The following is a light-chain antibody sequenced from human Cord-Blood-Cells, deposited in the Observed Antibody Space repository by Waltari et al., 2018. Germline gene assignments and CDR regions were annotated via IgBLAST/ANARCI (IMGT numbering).Light chain of an antibody. CDR1: SSDVGSYNL. J-gene: IGLJ3*02. CDR3: CSYAGSSFWV. Sequence: QSALTQPASVSGSPGQSITISCTGTSSDVGSYNLVSWYQQHPGKAPKLMIYEGSKRPSGVSNRFSGSKSGNTASLTISGLQDEDEADYYCCSYAGSSFWVFGGGTKLTVL. V-gene: IGLV2-23*01. CDR2: EGS.